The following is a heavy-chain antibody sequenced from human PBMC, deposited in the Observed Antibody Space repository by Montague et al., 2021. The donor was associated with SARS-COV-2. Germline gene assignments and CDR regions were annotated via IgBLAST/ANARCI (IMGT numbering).Heavy chain of an antibody. D-gene: IGHD3-10*01. V-gene: IGHV4-39*01. CDR3: ARHSIPPRYGSESYVRY. CDR2: MHYSGST. Sequence: SETLSLTCTVSGGSISSSGYYWGWIRQPPGKGLEWIGSMHYSGSTNFYPSLKSRVTISIDTSKNQFSLKLGSVTAAATAVYYCARHSIPPRYGSESYVRYWGQGTLVTVSS. CDR1: GGSISSSGYY. J-gene: IGHJ4*02.